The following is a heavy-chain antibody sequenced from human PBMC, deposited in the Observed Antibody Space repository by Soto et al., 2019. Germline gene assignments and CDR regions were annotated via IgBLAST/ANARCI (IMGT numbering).Heavy chain of an antibody. D-gene: IGHD3-10*01. J-gene: IGHJ6*02. CDR2: ITWNSGTV. V-gene: IGHV3-9*01. CDR1: GFTFDDYA. Sequence: EVQLVESGGGLVQPGRSLRLSCVASGFTFDDYAMHWVRQAPGKGLEWVSGITWNSGTVVYADSVKGRFTTSRDNAKNSLYLHMNSLRPEDTALYYCAKDMGGSGSYSYHYYYGMDVWGHGTTVTVSS. CDR3: AKDMGGSGSYSYHYYYGMDV.